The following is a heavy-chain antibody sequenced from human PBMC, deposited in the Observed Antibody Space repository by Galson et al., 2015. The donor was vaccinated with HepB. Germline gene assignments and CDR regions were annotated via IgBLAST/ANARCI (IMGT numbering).Heavy chain of an antibody. V-gene: IGHV3-48*01. J-gene: IGHJ2*01. D-gene: IGHD3-16*02. CDR3: TRHSGYYDYVWGSYRQRYFDL. Sequence: SLRLSCAASGFSFNTYSMNWVRQAPGKGLEWVSYISLSSSTIYYADSVKGRFTISRDDSKNTAYLRMNSLKTEDTAVYYCTRHSGYYDYVWGSYRQRYFDLWGRGTLVTVSS. CDR1: GFSFNTYS. CDR2: ISLSSSTI.